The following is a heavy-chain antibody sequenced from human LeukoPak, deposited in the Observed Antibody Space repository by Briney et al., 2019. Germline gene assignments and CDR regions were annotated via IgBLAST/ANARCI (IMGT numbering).Heavy chain of an antibody. J-gene: IGHJ6*02. D-gene: IGHD3-3*01. CDR1: GFTFSSYS. CDR3: ARDPEYVLRFLEWLPGVYGMDV. CDR2: ISSSSSYI. V-gene: IGHV3-21*01. Sequence: GSLRLSCAASGFTFSSYSMNWVRQAPGKGLEWVSSISSSSSYIYYADSVKGRFTISRDNAKNSLYLQMNSLRAEDTAVYYCARDPEYVLRFLEWLPGVYGMDVWGQGTTVTVSS.